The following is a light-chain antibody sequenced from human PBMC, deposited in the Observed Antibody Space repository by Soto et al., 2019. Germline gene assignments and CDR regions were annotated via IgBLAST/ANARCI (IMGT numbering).Light chain of an antibody. V-gene: IGLV1-47*01. J-gene: IGLJ2*01. CDR3: AAWDDSLSVV. CDR2: RNN. CDR1: SSNIGSNY. Sequence: QSVLAQPPSASGTPGQRVTISCSGSSSNIGSNYVYWYQQLPGTAPKLLIYRNNQRPSGVPDRFSGSKSGTSASLAISGLRSEDEADYYCAAWDDSLSVVLGGGTKVTDL.